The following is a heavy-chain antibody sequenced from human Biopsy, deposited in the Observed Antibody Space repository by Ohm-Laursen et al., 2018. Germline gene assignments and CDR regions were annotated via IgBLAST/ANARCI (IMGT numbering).Heavy chain of an antibody. Sequence: SLRLSCAASGFTFSSRAMSWVRQAPGKGLECVSVINGSGGSTYYADPVKGRFTISRDNSKNTLYPQMNSLRAEDTAVYYCAKPADSYGSEFYFDYWGQGTLVTVSS. CDR1: GFTFSSRA. V-gene: IGHV3-23*01. D-gene: IGHD4-17*01. J-gene: IGHJ4*02. CDR3: AKPADSYGSEFYFDY. CDR2: INGSGGST.